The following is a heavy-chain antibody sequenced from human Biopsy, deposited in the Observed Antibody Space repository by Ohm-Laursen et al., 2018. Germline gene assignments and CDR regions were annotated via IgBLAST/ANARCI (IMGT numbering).Heavy chain of an antibody. CDR3: ARAVGIAAAPIDY. D-gene: IGHD2-15*01. CDR1: GFPVSDYY. CDR2: INSSGSTK. J-gene: IGHJ4*02. V-gene: IGHV3-11*04. Sequence: SLRLSCAASGFPVSDYYMSWIRQAPGRGLEWVSDINSSGSTKYHAEPVKGRFTISRDNAMNSVYLQMNSLRGEDTAVYYFARAVGIAAAPIDYWGQGTLVTVSS.